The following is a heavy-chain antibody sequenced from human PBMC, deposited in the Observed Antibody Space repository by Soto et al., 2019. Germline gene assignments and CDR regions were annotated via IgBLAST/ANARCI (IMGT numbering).Heavy chain of an antibody. CDR1: GFTFSSYS. CDR2: ISSSSSYI. V-gene: IGHV3-21*01. CDR3: ARDIGYDYVWGSYRYVDY. Sequence: PGGSLRLSCAACGFTFSSYSMNWVRQAPGKGLEWVSSISSSSSYIYYADSVKGRFTISRDNAKNSLYLQMNSLRAEDTAVYYCARDIGYDYVWGSYRYVDYWGQGTLVTVSS. J-gene: IGHJ4*02. D-gene: IGHD3-16*02.